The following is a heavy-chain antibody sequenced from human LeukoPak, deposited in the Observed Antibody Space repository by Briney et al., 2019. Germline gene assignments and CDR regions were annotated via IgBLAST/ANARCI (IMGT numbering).Heavy chain of an antibody. CDR3: ARDRMVAAGSRRAEYFQH. D-gene: IGHD6-13*01. V-gene: IGHV1-18*01. CDR1: GYTFTSYG. J-gene: IGHJ1*01. Sequence: ASVKVSCKASGYTFTSYGISWVRQAPGQGLEWMGWISAYNGNTNYAQKLQGRVTMTTDTSTSTAYMELRSLRSDDTAVYYCARDRMVAAGSRRAEYFQHWGQGTLVTVSS. CDR2: ISAYNGNT.